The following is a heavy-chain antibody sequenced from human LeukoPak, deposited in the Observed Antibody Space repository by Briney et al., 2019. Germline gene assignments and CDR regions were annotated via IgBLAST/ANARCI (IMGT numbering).Heavy chain of an antibody. CDR1: GFTFTNYA. CDR2: VSGRDDST. V-gene: IGHV3-23*01. CDR3: AKWGDYDILTGYYDPEY. J-gene: IGHJ4*02. D-gene: IGHD3-9*01. Sequence: GASLRVSCAASGFTFTNYAMYWVRQAPGKGLERVSPVSGRDDSTYYADSAKGRFTISRDTSKNTLYLQMNSLRAEDTAVYYCAKWGDYDILTGYYDPEYWGQGTLVTVSS.